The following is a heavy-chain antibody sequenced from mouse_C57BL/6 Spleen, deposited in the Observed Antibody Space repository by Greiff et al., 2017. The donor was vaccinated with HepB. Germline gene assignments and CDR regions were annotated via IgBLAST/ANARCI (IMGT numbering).Heavy chain of an antibody. CDR3: TKYYCESFDY. J-gene: IGHJ2*01. CDR1: GYTFTDYE. Sequence: QVQLQQSGAELVRPGASVTLSCKASGYTFTDYEMHWVKQTPVHGLEWIGAIDPETGGTAYNQKFKGKAILTADKSSSTAYMELRSLTSEDSAVYYCTKYYCESFDYWGQGTTLTVSS. V-gene: IGHV1-15*01. CDR2: IDPETGGT. D-gene: IGHD1-1*01.